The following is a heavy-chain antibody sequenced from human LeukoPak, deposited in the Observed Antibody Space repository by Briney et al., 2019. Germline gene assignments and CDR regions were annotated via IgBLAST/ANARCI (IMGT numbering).Heavy chain of an antibody. V-gene: IGHV4-4*07. CDR3: ATREASRGNYYDH. CDR1: GASISSYS. CDR2: IYTSGST. J-gene: IGHJ5*02. Sequence: SETPSLTCTVSGASISSYSWSWIRQPAGKGLEWIGRIYTSGSTKYNPSLNSRVTMSLDTSQKRFSLKVTSVTAADTALYYCATREASRGNYYDHWGQGNLVTVSS. D-gene: IGHD3-22*01.